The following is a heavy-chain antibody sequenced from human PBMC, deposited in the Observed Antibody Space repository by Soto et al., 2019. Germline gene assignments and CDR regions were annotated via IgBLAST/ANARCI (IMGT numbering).Heavy chain of an antibody. CDR3: ARQFDGGRVATNNYFDY. CDR1: GGSISSSSYY. CDR2: IYYSGST. Sequence: SETLSLTCTVSGGSISSSSYYWGWIRQPPGKGLEWIGSIYYSGSTYYNPSLKSRVTISVDTSKNQFSLKLSSVTAADTAVYYCARQFDGGRVATNNYFDYWGQGTLVTVSS. J-gene: IGHJ4*02. D-gene: IGHD5-12*01. V-gene: IGHV4-39*01.